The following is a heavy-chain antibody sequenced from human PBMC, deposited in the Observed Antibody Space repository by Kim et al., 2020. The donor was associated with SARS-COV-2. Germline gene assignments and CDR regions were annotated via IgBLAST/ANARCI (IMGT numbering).Heavy chain of an antibody. CDR3: ARGPDDAFDI. CDR2: NN. Sequence: NNKHSPKFQGRVTINRDTSESTAYMELSSLGSEDTAVYYCARGPDDAFDIWGQGTMVTVSS. V-gene: IGHV1-3*01. J-gene: IGHJ3*02.